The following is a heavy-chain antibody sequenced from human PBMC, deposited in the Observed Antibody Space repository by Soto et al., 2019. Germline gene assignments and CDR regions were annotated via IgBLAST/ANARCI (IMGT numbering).Heavy chain of an antibody. J-gene: IGHJ4*02. Sequence: SETLSLTCAVYGGSFSGYYWSWIRQPPGKGLEWIGEINHSGSTNYNPSLKSRVTISVDTSKNQFSLKLSSVTAADTAVYYCAADRLGYCSSTSCYPFLGYWGQGTLVTVSS. CDR1: GGSFSGYY. V-gene: IGHV4-34*01. CDR2: INHSGST. D-gene: IGHD2-2*01. CDR3: AADRLGYCSSTSCYPFLGY.